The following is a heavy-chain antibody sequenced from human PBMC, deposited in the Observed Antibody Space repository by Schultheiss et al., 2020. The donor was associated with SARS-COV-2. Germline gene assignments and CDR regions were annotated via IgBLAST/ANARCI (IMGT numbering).Heavy chain of an antibody. CDR1: GGSVTSASDH. CDR3: ARGRISMVRGVTGAQDY. V-gene: IGHV4-61*01. J-gene: IGHJ4*02. CDR2: IYHSGNI. D-gene: IGHD3-10*01. Sequence: SETLSLTCTVSGGSVTSASDHWSWIRQPPGKGLEWIGYIYHSGNIKYSSSLKSRVSISVDTSKNQVSLKVRSVTAADTAVYYCARGRISMVRGVTGAQDYWGQGTLVTVSS.